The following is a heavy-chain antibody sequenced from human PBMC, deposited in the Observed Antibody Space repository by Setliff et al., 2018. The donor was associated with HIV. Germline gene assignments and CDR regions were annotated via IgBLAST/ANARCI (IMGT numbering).Heavy chain of an antibody. J-gene: IGHJ6*03. V-gene: IGHV1-46*01. CDR1: GYAFTSYH. Sequence: ASVKVSCKTSGYAFTSYHIHWVRQAPGQGLEWMGRINPSGGSTSYAQKFQGRVTMTRDTSTSTVYMELSSLRSEDTAVYYCARNPQPTGTPDYYYYYMDVWGKGTTVTVSS. CDR2: INPSGGST. D-gene: IGHD1-1*01. CDR3: ARNPQPTGTPDYYYYYMDV.